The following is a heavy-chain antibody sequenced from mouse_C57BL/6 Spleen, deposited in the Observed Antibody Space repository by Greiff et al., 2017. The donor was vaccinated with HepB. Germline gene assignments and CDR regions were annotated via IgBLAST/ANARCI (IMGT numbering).Heavy chain of an antibody. Sequence: EVKVVESGGGLVKPGGSLKLSCAASGFTFSSYTMSWVRQTPEKRLEWVATISGGGGNTYYPDSVKGRFTISRDNAKNTLYLQMSSLRSEDTALYYCARLGGGPFAYWGQGTLVTVSA. CDR1: GFTFSSYT. V-gene: IGHV5-9*01. D-gene: IGHD1-1*02. CDR2: ISGGGGNT. CDR3: ARLGGGPFAY. J-gene: IGHJ3*01.